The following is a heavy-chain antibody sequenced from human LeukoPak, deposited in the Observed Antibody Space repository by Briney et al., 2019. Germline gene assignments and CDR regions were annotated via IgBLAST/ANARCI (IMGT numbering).Heavy chain of an antibody. CDR1: GGSISSSSYY. Sequence: SETLSLTCTVSGGSISSSSYYWGWIRQPPGKGLERIGEINHSGSTNYNPSLKSRVTISVDTSKNQFSLKLSSVTAADTAVYYCARHRPWIQLWGNMYYFDYWGQGTLVTVSS. D-gene: IGHD5-18*01. CDR3: ARHRPWIQLWGNMYYFDY. CDR2: INHSGST. V-gene: IGHV4-39*01. J-gene: IGHJ4*02.